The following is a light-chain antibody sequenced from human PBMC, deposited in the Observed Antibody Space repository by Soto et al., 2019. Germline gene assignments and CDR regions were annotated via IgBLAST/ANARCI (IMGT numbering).Light chain of an antibody. V-gene: IGKV1-5*03. J-gene: IGKJ4*01. Sequence: DIQMTQSPSTLSAAVGDRVTITCRASQSISSWSAWYQQKPGKAPKLLIYKASSLESGVPSRFSGSGSGTELTLTISSLQPDDFATYYCQQYNSYSLTFGGGTKVEIK. CDR2: KAS. CDR1: QSISSW. CDR3: QQYNSYSLT.